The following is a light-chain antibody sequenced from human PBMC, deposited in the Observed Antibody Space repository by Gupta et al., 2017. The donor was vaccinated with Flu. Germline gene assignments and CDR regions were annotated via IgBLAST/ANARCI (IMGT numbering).Light chain of an antibody. CDR3: RVCDIGRELEV. V-gene: IGLV3-21*03. Sequence: YVLTQPPSVSVAPGRTARIACEGNYIGGKNVHWYQQMPGQAPVVVVDDDSDRPSGIPDRVSCYNSGKKGTRHTIRVEAGDEAYDYWRVCDIGRELEVFGGWTKFTVL. CDR2: DDS. J-gene: IGLJ2*01. CDR1: YIGGKN.